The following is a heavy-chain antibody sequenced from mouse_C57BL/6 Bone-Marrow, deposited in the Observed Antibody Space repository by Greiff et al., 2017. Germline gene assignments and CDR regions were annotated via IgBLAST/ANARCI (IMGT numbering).Heavy chain of an antibody. CDR1: GFSLTSYG. D-gene: IGHD1-1*01. J-gene: IGHJ3*01. V-gene: IGHV2-6*01. CDR2: IWGVGST. CDR3: ASYGVGFAY. Sequence: VHLVESGPGLVAPSQSLSITCTVSGFSLTSYGVDWVRQSPGKGLEWLGVIWGVGSTNYNSALKSRLSISKDKSKSQVFLKMNSLQTDDTAMYYCASYGVGFAYWGQGTLVTVSA.